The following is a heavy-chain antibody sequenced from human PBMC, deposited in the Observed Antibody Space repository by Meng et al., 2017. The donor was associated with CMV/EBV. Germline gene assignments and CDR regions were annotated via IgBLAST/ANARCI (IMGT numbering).Heavy chain of an antibody. CDR1: GGSFSGHY. Sequence: SETLSLTCAVYGGSFSGHYWSWIRQPPGKGLEWIGEINHSGSTNYNPSLKSRVTISVDTSKNQFSLKLSSVTAADTAVYYCASLSTMIVVENWGQGTLVTVSS. D-gene: IGHD3-22*01. J-gene: IGHJ4*02. V-gene: IGHV4-34*01. CDR3: ASLSTMIVVEN. CDR2: INHSGST.